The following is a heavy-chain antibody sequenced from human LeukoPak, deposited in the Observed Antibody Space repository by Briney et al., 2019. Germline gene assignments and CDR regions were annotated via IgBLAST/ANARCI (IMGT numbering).Heavy chain of an antibody. CDR2: IYHSGST. Sequence: SETLSLTCTVSGYSISSGYYRGWIRQPPGKGLEWIGSIYHSGSTYYNPSLKSRVTISVDTSKNQFSLKLSSVTAADTAVFYCARDLTGGSSWFQNHSDHWGQGNLV. J-gene: IGHJ4*02. V-gene: IGHV4-38-2*02. CDR3: ARDLTGGSSWFQNHSDH. D-gene: IGHD6-13*01. CDR1: GYSISSGYY.